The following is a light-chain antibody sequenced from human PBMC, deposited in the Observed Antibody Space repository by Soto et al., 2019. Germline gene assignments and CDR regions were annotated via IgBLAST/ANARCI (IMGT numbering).Light chain of an antibody. CDR1: QSINRW. CDR3: QEYNTYSWA. Sequence: DIQMSQSPSNLSASIGDSVTITCRASQSINRWLAWYQQKPGRAPKLLIYDASSLQSGVPSRFSGSASATEFALTISSLQPANVATYLFQEYNTYSWAFGQGTKVDIK. V-gene: IGKV1-5*01. CDR2: DAS. J-gene: IGKJ1*01.